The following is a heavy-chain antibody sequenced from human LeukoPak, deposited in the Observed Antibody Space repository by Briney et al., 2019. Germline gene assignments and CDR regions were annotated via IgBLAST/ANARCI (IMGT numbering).Heavy chain of an antibody. Sequence: PSETLSLTCAVYGGSFSGYYWSWIRQPPGKGLEWIGEINHSGSTNYNPSLKSRVTISVDTSKNQFSLKLSSVTAADTAVYYCARDAPPWWFDPWGQGTLVTVSS. CDR2: INHSGST. J-gene: IGHJ5*02. CDR1: GGSFSGYY. V-gene: IGHV4-34*01. D-gene: IGHD2-2*01. CDR3: ARDAPPWWFDP.